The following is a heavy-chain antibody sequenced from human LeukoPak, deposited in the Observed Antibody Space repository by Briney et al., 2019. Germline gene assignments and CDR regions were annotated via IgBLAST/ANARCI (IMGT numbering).Heavy chain of an antibody. Sequence: SETLSLTCAVYGGSFSGYYWSWIRQPPWKGLEWIGEINHSGSTNYNPSLKSRVTISVDTSKNQFSLKLSSVTAADTAVYYCASLRSELLILLPFYWYFDLWGRGTLVTVSS. CDR1: GGSFSGYY. J-gene: IGHJ2*01. CDR2: INHSGST. V-gene: IGHV4-34*01. D-gene: IGHD1-26*01. CDR3: ASLRSELLILLPFYWYFDL.